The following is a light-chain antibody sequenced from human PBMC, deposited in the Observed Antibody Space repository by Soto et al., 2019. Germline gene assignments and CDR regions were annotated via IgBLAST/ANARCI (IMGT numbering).Light chain of an antibody. Sequence: QSVLTQPPSANGSPGQSVTISCTGASSDVGGYNYVSWYQQHPGKAPKLMIYEVSKRPSGVPDRFSGSKSGNTASLTVSGLQAEDEADYFCSSYAGNGYVLGTGTKVTVL. V-gene: IGLV2-8*01. CDR2: EVS. CDR3: SSYAGNGYV. CDR1: SSDVGGYNY. J-gene: IGLJ1*01.